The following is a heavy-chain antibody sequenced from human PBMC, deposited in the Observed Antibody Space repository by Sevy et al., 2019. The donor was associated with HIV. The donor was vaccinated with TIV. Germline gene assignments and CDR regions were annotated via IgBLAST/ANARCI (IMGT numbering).Heavy chain of an antibody. V-gene: IGHV3-53*01. Sequence: GGSLRLSCAVSGFTVSSNFMSWVRHAPGKGLEWVSVIWLGGTTYYADSVKGRFTISRDNSKNTVYLHMNSLRAEDTAVYYCARGKHVSDYYGSFDYWGQGTLVTVSS. CDR1: GFTVSSNF. D-gene: IGHD3-3*01. J-gene: IGHJ4*02. CDR2: IWLGGTT. CDR3: ARGKHVSDYYGSFDY.